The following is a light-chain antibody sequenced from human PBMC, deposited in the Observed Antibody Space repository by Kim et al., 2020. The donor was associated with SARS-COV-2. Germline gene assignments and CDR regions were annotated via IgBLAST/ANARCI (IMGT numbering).Light chain of an antibody. CDR3: CSYAGGTTFV. V-gene: IGLV2-23*01. Sequence: SALTQPASVSGSPGQSITISCTGTSDDIGSYNLVSWYQQHPGKAPKLLIFGGTKRPSRVSSRFSASKSGNTASLTISGLQAEDEADYHCCSYAGGTTFVFGPGTKVTVL. CDR2: GGT. J-gene: IGLJ1*01. CDR1: SDDIGSYNL.